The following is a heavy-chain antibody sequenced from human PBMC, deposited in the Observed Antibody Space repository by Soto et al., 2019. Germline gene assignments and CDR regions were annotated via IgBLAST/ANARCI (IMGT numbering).Heavy chain of an antibody. CDR3: ARAGYNSGWYSDY. V-gene: IGHV1-18*01. CDR2: ISASNGNT. J-gene: IGHJ4*02. Sequence: QVQLVQCGSEVKKPGASVKVSCKASGYTFTSFGISWVRQAPGQGLEWMGWISASNGNTNYAQKLQCRVTMTTDTSTNTAYMELRSLRTDDTAMYYCARAGYNSGWYSDYWGQGTLVTVSS. CDR1: GYTFTSFG. D-gene: IGHD6-19*01.